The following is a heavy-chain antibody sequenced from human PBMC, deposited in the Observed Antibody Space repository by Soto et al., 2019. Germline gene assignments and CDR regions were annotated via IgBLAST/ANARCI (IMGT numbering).Heavy chain of an antibody. CDR2: IIPIFGTA. CDR1: GGTFSSYT. V-gene: IGHV1-69*01. D-gene: IGHD5-18*01. J-gene: IGHJ6*02. Sequence: QVQLVQSGAEVKKPGSSVKVSCKASGGTFSSYTINWVRQAPGQGLEWMGGIIPIFGTANYAQKFQGRVTITADESSSTAYMALSSLRSEDTAVYYFAKELDTATALMDVWGQGTTVTVSS. CDR3: AKELDTATALMDV.